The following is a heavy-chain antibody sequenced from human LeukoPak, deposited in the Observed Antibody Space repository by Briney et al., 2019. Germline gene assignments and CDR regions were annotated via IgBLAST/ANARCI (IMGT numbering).Heavy chain of an antibody. CDR3: VRDELYTPVDY. J-gene: IGHJ4*02. D-gene: IGHD1-26*01. Sequence: GASVKVSCKASGYTFTSYGISWVRQAPGQGLEWMGWISAYNGNTNYAQKLQGRVTMATDTSTSTAYMELRSLRSDDTAVYYCVRDELYTPVDYWGQGTLVTVSS. CDR2: ISAYNGNT. CDR1: GYTFTSYG. V-gene: IGHV1-18*01.